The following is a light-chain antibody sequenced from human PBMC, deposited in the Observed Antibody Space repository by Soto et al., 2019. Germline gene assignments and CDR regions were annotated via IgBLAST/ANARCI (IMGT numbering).Light chain of an antibody. V-gene: IGKV1-27*01. J-gene: IGKJ1*01. CDR1: QGISNY. CDR3: QKYNRAPRT. Sequence: DIQMTQSPSSLSASVGDRVTITCRARQGISNYLAWYQQKSGKVPKLLIYAASTLQSGVPSRFSRSAYGTDFTVTISSVQAEDAANYYCQKYNRAPRTFGQGTQVAIK. CDR2: AAS.